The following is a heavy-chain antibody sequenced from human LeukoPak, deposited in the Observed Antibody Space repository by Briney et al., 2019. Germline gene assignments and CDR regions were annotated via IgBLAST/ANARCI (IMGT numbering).Heavy chain of an antibody. CDR3: ARDRSPVLRFLEWLLLNGMDV. Sequence: ASVKVSCKASGYTFTSYAMHWVRQAPGQRLEWTGWINAGNGNTKYSQKFQGRVTITRDTSASTAYMELSSLRSEDTAVYYCARDRSPVLRFLEWLLLNGMDVWGQGTTVTVSS. CDR1: GYTFTSYA. V-gene: IGHV1-3*01. J-gene: IGHJ6*02. CDR2: INAGNGNT. D-gene: IGHD3-3*01.